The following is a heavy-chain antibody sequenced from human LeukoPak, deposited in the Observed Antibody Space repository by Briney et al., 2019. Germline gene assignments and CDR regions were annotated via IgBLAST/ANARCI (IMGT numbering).Heavy chain of an antibody. D-gene: IGHD3-10*01. J-gene: IGHJ4*02. CDR1: GFTFSSYW. CDR2: IKQDGSEK. Sequence: GGSLRLSCAASGFTFSSYWMSWVRQAPGKGLEWVANIKQDGSEKYYVDSVKGRFTIPRDNAKNSLYLQMNSLRAEDTAVYYCASWAVRGVRLVDYWGQGTLVTVSS. CDR3: ASWAVRGVRLVDY. V-gene: IGHV3-7*01.